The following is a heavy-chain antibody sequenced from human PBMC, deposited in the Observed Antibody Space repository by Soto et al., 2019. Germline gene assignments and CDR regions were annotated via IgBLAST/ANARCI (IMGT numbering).Heavy chain of an antibody. Sequence: GGSLRLSCAASGFTFSSYAMSWVRQAPGKGLEWVSAISGSGGSTYYADSVKGRFTISSDNSKNTLYLQMNSQRAEDTAVYYCAKVFASGYITIFGVVILPPYMDVWGKGTTVTVSS. CDR2: ISGSGGST. CDR1: GFTFSSYA. V-gene: IGHV3-23*01. CDR3: AKVFASGYITIFGVVILPPYMDV. D-gene: IGHD3-3*01. J-gene: IGHJ6*03.